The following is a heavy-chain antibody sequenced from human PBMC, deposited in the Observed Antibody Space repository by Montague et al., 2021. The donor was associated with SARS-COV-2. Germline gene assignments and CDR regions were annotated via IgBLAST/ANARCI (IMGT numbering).Heavy chain of an antibody. Sequence: SETLSPTCTVSGGSVSSSPYDWGWIRQPPGRGLEWVGSISYSGRTYFXPSLKSRLTISVDSSENQFSLRLSSVTAADTAVYYCASSYYYGSGTYVYNYYMDVWGKGTTVTVSS. CDR2: ISYSGRT. CDR1: GGSVSSSPYD. J-gene: IGHJ6*03. CDR3: ASSYYYGSGTYVYNYYMDV. V-gene: IGHV4-39*01. D-gene: IGHD3-10*01.